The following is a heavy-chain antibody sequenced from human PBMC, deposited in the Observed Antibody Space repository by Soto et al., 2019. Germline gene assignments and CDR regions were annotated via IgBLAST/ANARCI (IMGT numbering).Heavy chain of an antibody. CDR3: ARDDYGDYGLFN. CDR1: GYTFTSYY. J-gene: IGHJ4*02. Sequence: QVQLVQSGAEVKKPGASVKVSCKASGYTFTSYYMHWVRQAPGQGLEWMGIINPSGGSTSYAQKCQGRVTMTRDTSTSTVYMELSSLRSEDTAVYYCARDDYGDYGLFNWGQGTLVTVSS. V-gene: IGHV1-46*03. D-gene: IGHD4-17*01. CDR2: INPSGGST.